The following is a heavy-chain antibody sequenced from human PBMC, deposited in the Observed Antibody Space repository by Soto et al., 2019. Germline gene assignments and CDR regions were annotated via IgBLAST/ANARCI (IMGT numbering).Heavy chain of an antibody. V-gene: IGHV4-39*01. CDR3: YVVVAATRYNWFDP. D-gene: IGHD2-15*01. J-gene: IGHJ5*02. Sequence: PSETLSLTCTVSGGSISSSSYYWGWIRQPPGKGLEWIGSIYYSGSTYYNPSLKSRVTISVDTSKNQFSLKLSSVTAADTAVYYCYVVVAATRYNWFDPWGQGTLVTVS. CDR1: GGSISSSSYY. CDR2: IYYSGST.